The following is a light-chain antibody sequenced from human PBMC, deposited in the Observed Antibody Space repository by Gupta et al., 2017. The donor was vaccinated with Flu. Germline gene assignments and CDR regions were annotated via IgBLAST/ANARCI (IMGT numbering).Light chain of an antibody. V-gene: IGKV3-15*01. CDR2: LAS. J-gene: IGKJ1*01. CDR3: QQYNHCPWT. CDR1: QSISSN. Sequence: ELVMPQPPAHLYESQGERVTLSCRASQSISSNLDWYQQKPGQPPRLLIHLASTMASGIPSRFSGSGSGTEFTLTISSLQSEDFAVYYCQQYNHCPWTFGQGTKVEIK.